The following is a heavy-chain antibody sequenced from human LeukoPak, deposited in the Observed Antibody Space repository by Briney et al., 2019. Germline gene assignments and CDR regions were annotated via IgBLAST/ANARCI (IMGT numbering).Heavy chain of an antibody. CDR2: INPNSGGT. CDR1: GYTFTGYY. D-gene: IGHD1-14*01. V-gene: IGHV1-2*02. J-gene: IGHJ3*02. CDR3: ARDLREPEDAFDI. Sequence: ASVKVSCKASGYTFTGYYMHWVRQAPGQGLEWMGWINPNSGGTNYAQKFQGRVTMTTDTSTSTAYMELRSLRSDDTAVYYCARDLREPEDAFDIWGQGTMVTVSS.